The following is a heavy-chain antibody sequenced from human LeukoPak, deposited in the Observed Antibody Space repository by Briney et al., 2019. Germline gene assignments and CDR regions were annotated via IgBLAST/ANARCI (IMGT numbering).Heavy chain of an antibody. Sequence: GGSLRLSCAASGFTFSSYGMHWVRQAPGKGLEWVAVISYDGSNKYYADSVKGRFTISRDNSKNTLYLQMNSLRAEDTAVYYCASTYYGSGSYRAPFDYWGQGTLVTVSS. CDR2: ISYDGSNK. CDR3: ASTYYGSGSYRAPFDY. D-gene: IGHD3-10*01. J-gene: IGHJ4*02. CDR1: GFTFSSYG. V-gene: IGHV3-30*03.